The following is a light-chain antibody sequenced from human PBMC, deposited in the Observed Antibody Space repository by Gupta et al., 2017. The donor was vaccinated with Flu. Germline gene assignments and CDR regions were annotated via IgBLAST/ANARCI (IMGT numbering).Light chain of an antibody. V-gene: IGKV1-33*01. Sequence: DIQMTQSPSSLSASVGDRVTITCQASQDISTYLSWYQHKPGKAPKLLICDASTLQTGVPSSFSGRGSGTDFIFTISSLQPEDIGTYYCQQYGNLPLTFGGGTKVELK. CDR3: QQYGNLPLT. J-gene: IGKJ4*01. CDR2: DAS. CDR1: QDISTY.